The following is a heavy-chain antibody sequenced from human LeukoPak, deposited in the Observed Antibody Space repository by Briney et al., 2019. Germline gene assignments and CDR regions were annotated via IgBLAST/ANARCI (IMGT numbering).Heavy chain of an antibody. CDR3: ASGYFDY. V-gene: IGHV4-38-2*02. J-gene: IGHJ4*02. CDR1: GYSISTGYY. CDR2: MYQSGNT. Sequence: SETLSLTCIVSGYSISTGYYWGWIRQPPGKGLEWIGSMYQSGNTYYNPSLKSRVTISVDTSKNQFSLKLSSVTAADTAVYYCASGYFDYWGQGTLVTVSS.